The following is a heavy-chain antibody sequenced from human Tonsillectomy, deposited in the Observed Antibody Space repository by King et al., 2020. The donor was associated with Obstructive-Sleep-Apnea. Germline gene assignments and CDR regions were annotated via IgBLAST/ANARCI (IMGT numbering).Heavy chain of an antibody. CDR2: IYSSGSA. CDR1: GGSISSSLYY. Sequence: QLQESGPALVKPSETLSLTCTVSGGSISSSLYYWGWIRQPPGPGLEWIGSIYSSGSASYTPSLKRPVTISIDTSKNQFSLKLRAVTAADTAVYYCARERSNTTDGWDVWGQGTTVTVSS. D-gene: IGHD1-1*01. J-gene: IGHJ6*02. V-gene: IGHV4-39*07. CDR3: ARERSNTTDGWDV.